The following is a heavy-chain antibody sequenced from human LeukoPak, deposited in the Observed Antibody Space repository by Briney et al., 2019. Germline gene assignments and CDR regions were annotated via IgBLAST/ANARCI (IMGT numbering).Heavy chain of an antibody. J-gene: IGHJ4*02. CDR2: INYNGAIT. Sequence: GGSLRLSCATSGFTYVDYGLSWVRRAPGKGLEWLCAINYNGAITDYADSVKGRFTISRDNAKNSLYLRMDSLRAEDTALYYCARDRLGPSFSVSHFDLWGQGTLVTVSS. CDR1: GFTYVDYG. CDR3: ARDRLGPSFSVSHFDL. V-gene: IGHV3-20*04. D-gene: IGHD3-3*02.